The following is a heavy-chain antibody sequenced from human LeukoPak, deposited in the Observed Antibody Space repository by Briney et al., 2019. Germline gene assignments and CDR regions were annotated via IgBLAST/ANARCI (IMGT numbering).Heavy chain of an antibody. CDR2: IDNYGRTT. D-gene: IGHD3-10*01. J-gene: IGHJ4*02. V-gene: IGHV3-74*01. CDR1: GYSFISYW. Sequence: GGSLRLSCAASGYSFISYWMHWVRQVPGKGLVWVSRIDNYGRTTDYADCVKGRFTISRDNVQNTLYLQMNSLNAEDTAVYYCARDVGGAGSFWGQGTLVTVSS. CDR3: ARDVGGAGSF.